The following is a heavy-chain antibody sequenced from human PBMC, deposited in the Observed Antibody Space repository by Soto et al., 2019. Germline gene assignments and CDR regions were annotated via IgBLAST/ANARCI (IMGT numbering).Heavy chain of an antibody. CDR3: AREIVTAGGNNYFDP. Sequence: SETLSLICGVSGGTVASSHWWSWVRQSPGRGLEWIGNVYHTGDTNFNPSLQSRVTFSVDKSNNQFSLRLTSVTAADTAVYFCAREIVTAGGNNYFDPWGPGTLVTVSS. V-gene: IGHV4-4*02. CDR1: GGTVASSHW. CDR2: VYHTGDT. D-gene: IGHD2-21*02. J-gene: IGHJ5*02.